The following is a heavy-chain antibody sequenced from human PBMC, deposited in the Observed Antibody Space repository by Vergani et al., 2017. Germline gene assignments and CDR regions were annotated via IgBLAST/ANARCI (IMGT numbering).Heavy chain of an antibody. CDR1: GGTFSSYT. Sequence: QVQLVQSGAEVKKPGSSVKVSCKASGGTFSSYTISWVRQAPGQGLEWMGRIIPILGIANYAQKFQGRVTITADKSTRTAYMELSSLRSEDTAVYYCATXGYNSSWYDSALDIWGQGTMVTVSS. V-gene: IGHV1-69*02. CDR3: ATXGYNSSWYDSALDI. D-gene: IGHD6-13*01. J-gene: IGHJ3*02. CDR2: IIPILGIA.